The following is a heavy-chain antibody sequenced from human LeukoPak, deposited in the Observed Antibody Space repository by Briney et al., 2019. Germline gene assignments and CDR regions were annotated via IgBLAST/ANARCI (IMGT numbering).Heavy chain of an antibody. CDR1: GFNFTEFF. CDR2: NNPPSDSK. CDR3: SGRYYYATSVYNLLYY. D-gene: IGHD3-22*01. J-gene: IGHJ4*02. V-gene: IGHV1-2*02. Sequence: ASVKVSFKGFGFNFTEFFMHWVRQAPGQGLEWIGLNNPPSDSKNNEQTFQGRVTMTTDTSINTAYMEQSRLRSDDTAVYYFSGRYYYATSVYNLLYYRGQVTLVTVAS.